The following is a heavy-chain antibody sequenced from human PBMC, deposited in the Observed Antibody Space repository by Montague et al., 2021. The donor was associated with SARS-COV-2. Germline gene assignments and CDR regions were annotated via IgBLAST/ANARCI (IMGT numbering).Heavy chain of an antibody. V-gene: IGHV4-61*02. Sequence: TLSLTCSVSGYSIGSGGYYWSCIRRAAGEGLEWIGRIYTSGRTDYNPSLINRVIISLDTSKNQFSLKLSSLTSADTGVYYCARAPDDYGTFGYWGQGIPVIVSS. CDR2: IYTSGRT. CDR3: ARAPDDYGTFGY. J-gene: IGHJ4*02. CDR1: GYSIGSGGYY. D-gene: IGHD4-17*01.